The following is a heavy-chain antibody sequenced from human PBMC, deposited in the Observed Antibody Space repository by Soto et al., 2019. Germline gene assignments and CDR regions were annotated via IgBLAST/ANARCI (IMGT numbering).Heavy chain of an antibody. CDR1: GFSFRGYG. Sequence: GGSLRLSCAASGFSFRGYGMHWVRQAPGKGLEWVGVISGDGDNKYYSESVKGRFTISRDNSKNILYLQVDSLRPEDAAVYYCAKDRATMVIKYCFETWGQGTLVTVSS. CDR2: ISGDGDNK. V-gene: IGHV3-30*18. J-gene: IGHJ4*02. CDR3: AKDRATMVIKYCFET. D-gene: IGHD3-22*01.